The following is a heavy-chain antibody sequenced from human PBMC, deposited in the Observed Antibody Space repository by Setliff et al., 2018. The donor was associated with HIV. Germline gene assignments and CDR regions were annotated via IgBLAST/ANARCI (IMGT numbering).Heavy chain of an antibody. CDR3: ARRLVTLSPFYDY. CDR2: VDYSGST. D-gene: IGHD3-9*01. J-gene: IGHJ4*02. CDR1: GGSISSGAYY. Sequence: PSETLSLTCSVSGGSISSGAYYWEWIRQPPGKGLERIGGVDYSGSTYYNASLKSRATMSVDTSKNQFSLKLTSVTAADTAVYYCARRLVTLSPFYDYWGRGALVTVSS. V-gene: IGHV4-39*01.